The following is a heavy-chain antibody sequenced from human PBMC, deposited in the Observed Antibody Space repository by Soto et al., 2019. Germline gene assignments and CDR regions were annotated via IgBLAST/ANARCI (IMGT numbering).Heavy chain of an antibody. CDR3: ARGVGGSGFDV. V-gene: IGHV6-1*01. CDR2: SYCRSNWRH. D-gene: IGHD2-15*01. J-gene: IGHJ4*02. Sequence: SQTRSLTGAIFGASVASNAAAWNAPRACPSRSLVLLGRSYCRSNWRHDYAVSVKSRITVDPDTSKNHFLLQLNAVTPDDMPVYYCARGVGGSGFDVWGQGTRVTVSS. CDR1: GASVASNAAA.